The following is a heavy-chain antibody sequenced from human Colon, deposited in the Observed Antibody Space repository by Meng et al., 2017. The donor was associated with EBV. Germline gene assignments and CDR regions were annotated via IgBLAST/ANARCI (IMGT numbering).Heavy chain of an antibody. CDR1: GDFISSGNYH. CDR3: TTYAVGAGGRGY. V-gene: IGHV4-30-4*01. CDR2: HSEST. J-gene: IGHJ4*02. D-gene: IGHD2-15*01. Sequence: QLQLHESGPRLVKPSQPLSLPCVVSGDFISSGNYHWSWIRQAPGKGLEWIGHSESTSYNPSLRSRVVISVDTAKNQFSLRLDSVTAADTAVYYCTTYAVGAGGRGYWGPGTLVTVSS.